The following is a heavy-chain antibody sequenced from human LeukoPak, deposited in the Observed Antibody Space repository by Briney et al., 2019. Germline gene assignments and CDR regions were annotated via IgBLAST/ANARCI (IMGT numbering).Heavy chain of an antibody. Sequence: SETLSILCTVSGGSITSTSYFWGWIRQPPGKGLEWIGGLCYSGSTYYNSALRCRATISAVTSKNQLSLKRSSVIAADTSVYYGAILPVIRDYGDATYYWGQGILVTVSS. CDR1: GGSITSTSYF. D-gene: IGHD4-17*01. CDR2: LCYSGST. CDR3: AILPVIRDYGDATYY. V-gene: IGHV4-39*01. J-gene: IGHJ4*02.